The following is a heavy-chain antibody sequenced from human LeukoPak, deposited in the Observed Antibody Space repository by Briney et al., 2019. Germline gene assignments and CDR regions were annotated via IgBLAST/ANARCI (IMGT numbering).Heavy chain of an antibody. CDR3: ARGWSDYYDRSGGNFDY. J-gene: IGHJ4*02. V-gene: IGHV4-34*01. D-gene: IGHD3-22*01. CDR2: INHSGST. Sequence: PAETLSLTCIVSGGSISSYYWSWLRQPPGKGLEWIGEINHSGSTNYNPSLRSRVTIPVDTSKNQFSLKLSSVTAADTAVYYCARGWSDYYDRSGGNFDYWGQGTLVIVSS. CDR1: GGSISSYY.